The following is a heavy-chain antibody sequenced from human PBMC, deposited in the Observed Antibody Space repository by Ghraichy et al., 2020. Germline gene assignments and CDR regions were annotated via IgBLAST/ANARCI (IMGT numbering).Heavy chain of an antibody. Sequence: SETLSLTCTVSGGSISSSSYYWGWIRQPPGKGLEWIGSIYYSGSTYYNPSLKSRVTISVDTSKNQFSLKLSSVTAADTAVYYCARHGVWDFWSGYLSWFDPWGQGTLVTVSS. CDR1: GGSISSSSYY. V-gene: IGHV4-39*01. CDR2: IYYSGST. D-gene: IGHD3-3*01. CDR3: ARHGVWDFWSGYLSWFDP. J-gene: IGHJ5*02.